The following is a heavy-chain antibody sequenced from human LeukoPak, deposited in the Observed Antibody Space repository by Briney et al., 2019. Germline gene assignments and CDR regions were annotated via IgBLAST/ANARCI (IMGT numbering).Heavy chain of an antibody. CDR3: ARSLIDTAMVTRPTRFAYYYGMDV. CDR2: INPSGGST. D-gene: IGHD5-18*01. CDR1: GYTFTSYY. Sequence: GASVKVSCKASGYTFTSYYMHWVRQAPGQGLEWMGIINPSGGSTSYTQKFQGRVTMTRDTSTSTVYMELSSLRSEDTAVYYCARSLIDTAMVTRPTRFAYYYGMDVWGQGTTVTVSS. J-gene: IGHJ6*02. V-gene: IGHV1-46*01.